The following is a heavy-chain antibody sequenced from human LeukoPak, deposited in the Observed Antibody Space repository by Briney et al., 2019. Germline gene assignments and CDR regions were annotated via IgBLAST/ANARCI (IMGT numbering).Heavy chain of an antibody. V-gene: IGHV4-61*02. CDR3: AGGDSGYSSGWYRFDY. CDR2: IYTSGST. D-gene: IGHD6-19*01. J-gene: IGHJ4*02. Sequence: NPSETLPLTCTVSGGSISSGSYYWSWIRQPAGKGLEWIGRIYTSGSTNYNPSLKSRVTISVDTSKNQFSLKLSSVTAADTAVYYCAGGDSGYSSGWYRFDYWGQGTLVTVSS. CDR1: GGSISSGSYY.